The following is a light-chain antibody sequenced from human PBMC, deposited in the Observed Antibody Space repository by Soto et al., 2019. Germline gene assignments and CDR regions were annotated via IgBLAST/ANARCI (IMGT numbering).Light chain of an antibody. CDR2: AAS. Sequence: DIQMTQSPSSVSASVGDRVTITCRASQAISTWLAWYQQKPGKATKLLIYAASNVQTGVPSRFSGSGSGTDFTLTISSLQPEDFATYYCQQANSFPRTFGQGTKVEIK. V-gene: IGKV1D-12*01. J-gene: IGKJ1*01. CDR3: QQANSFPRT. CDR1: QAISTW.